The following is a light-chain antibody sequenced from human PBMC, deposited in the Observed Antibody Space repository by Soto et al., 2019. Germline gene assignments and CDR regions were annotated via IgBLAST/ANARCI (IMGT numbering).Light chain of an antibody. CDR2: KVS. CDR3: QQYNGYSWA. V-gene: IGKV1-5*03. Sequence: DIQMTQSPSTLSASVGDRVTITCRASQNLNDWLAWFQQKPGKAPNLLIYKVSNLESGVPSRFSGSGSGTEFTLTISSLQPDDFATYYCQQYNGYSWAFGQGTKVEIK. CDR1: QNLNDW. J-gene: IGKJ1*01.